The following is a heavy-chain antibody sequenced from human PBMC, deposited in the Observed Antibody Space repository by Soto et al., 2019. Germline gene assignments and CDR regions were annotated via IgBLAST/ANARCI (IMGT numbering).Heavy chain of an antibody. V-gene: IGHV3-66*01. J-gene: IGHJ4*02. CDR1: GFTVSSNY. CDR3: ARVKWFDWLSWTPRYYFDY. D-gene: IGHD3-9*01. CDR2: IYSGGST. Sequence: PGGSLRLSCAASGFTVSSNYMSWVRQAPGKGLEWVSVIYSGGSTYYADSVKGRFTISRDNSKNTLYLQMNSLRAEDTAVYYCARVKWFDWLSWTPRYYFDYWGQGTLVTVSS.